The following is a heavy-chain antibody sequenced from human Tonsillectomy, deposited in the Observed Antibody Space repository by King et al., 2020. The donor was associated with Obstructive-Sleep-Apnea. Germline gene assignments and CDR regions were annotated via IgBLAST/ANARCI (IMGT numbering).Heavy chain of an antibody. CDR2: IYPGDSDT. D-gene: IGHD3-10*01. CDR3: ARLGDGSGSYYYPFDY. J-gene: IGHJ4*02. V-gene: IGHV5-51*01. Sequence: VQLVESGAEVKNPGESLKISCKGSGYSFTSYWIGWVRQMPGKGLEWMGIIYPGDSDTRYSPSFQGQVTISADKSISTAYLQWSSLKASDTAMYYCARLGDGSGSYYYPFDYWGQGTLVTVSS. CDR1: GYSFTSYW.